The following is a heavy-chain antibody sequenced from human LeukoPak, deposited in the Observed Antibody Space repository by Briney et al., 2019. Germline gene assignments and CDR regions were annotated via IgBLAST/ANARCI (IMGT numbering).Heavy chain of an antibody. V-gene: IGHV4-61*02. CDR1: GGSISSGSYY. D-gene: IGHD3-16*01. CDR2: IYTSGST. J-gene: IGHJ4*02. Sequence: SETLSLTCTVSGGSISSGSYYWSWIRQPAGKGLEWIGRIYTSGSTNYNPSLKSRVTISVDTSKNQFSLKLSSVTAADTAVYYCARVSSLGVWGLGPYYFDYWGQGTLVTVSS. CDR3: ARVSSLGVWGLGPYYFDY.